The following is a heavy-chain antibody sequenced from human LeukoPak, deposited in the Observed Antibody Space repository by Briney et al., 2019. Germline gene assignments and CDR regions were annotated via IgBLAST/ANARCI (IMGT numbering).Heavy chain of an antibody. J-gene: IGHJ5*02. Sequence: SETLSLTCAVYGGSFIGDYWSWIRQSPGKGLEWIGEINHSGSTNYNPSLKSRVTISVDTSKNQFSLRLSSVTAADTAVYYCARGGYCSGGSCYDQYNWFDPWGQGTLVTVSS. V-gene: IGHV4-34*01. CDR2: INHSGST. D-gene: IGHD2-15*01. CDR3: ARGGYCSGGSCYDQYNWFDP. CDR1: GGSFIGDY.